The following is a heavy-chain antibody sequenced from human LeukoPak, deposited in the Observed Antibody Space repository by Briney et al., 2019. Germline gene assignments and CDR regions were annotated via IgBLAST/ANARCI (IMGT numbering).Heavy chain of an antibody. Sequence: SETLSLTCAVYGGSFSGYYWSWIRQPPGKGLEWIGYIYYSGSTNYNPSLKSRVTISVDTSKNQFSLRLSSVTAADTAVYYCAKDPTFYDSSGYYEPPGYYMDVWGKGTTATVSS. D-gene: IGHD3-22*01. J-gene: IGHJ6*03. CDR2: IYYSGST. CDR3: AKDPTFYDSSGYYEPPGYYMDV. V-gene: IGHV4-59*01. CDR1: GGSFSGYY.